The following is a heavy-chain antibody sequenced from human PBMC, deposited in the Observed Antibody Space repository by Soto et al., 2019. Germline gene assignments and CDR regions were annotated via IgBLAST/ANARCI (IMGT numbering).Heavy chain of an antibody. CDR3: AREGQWNSGEGSFDY. D-gene: IGHD1-7*01. CDR2: IIPILGIA. J-gene: IGHJ4*02. CDR1: GGTFSSYT. Sequence: ASVKVSCKASGGTFSSYTISWVRQAPGQGLEWMGRIIPILGIANYAQKFQGRVTITADKSTSTAYMELSSLRSEDTAVYYCAREGQWNSGEGSFDYWGQGTLVTVSS. V-gene: IGHV1-69*04.